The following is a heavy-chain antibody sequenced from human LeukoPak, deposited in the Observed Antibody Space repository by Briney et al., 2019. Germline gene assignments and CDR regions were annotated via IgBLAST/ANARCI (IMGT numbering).Heavy chain of an antibody. CDR2: INSDGSST. Sequence: GGSLRLSCAASGFTFSSYWMHWVRQAPGKGLGWVSRINSDGSSTSYADSVKGRFTISRDNAKNTLYLQMNSLRAEDTAVYYCARGDGYHLVGYWGQGTLVTVSS. CDR3: ARGDGYHLVGY. V-gene: IGHV3-74*01. CDR1: GFTFSSYW. D-gene: IGHD5-24*01. J-gene: IGHJ4*02.